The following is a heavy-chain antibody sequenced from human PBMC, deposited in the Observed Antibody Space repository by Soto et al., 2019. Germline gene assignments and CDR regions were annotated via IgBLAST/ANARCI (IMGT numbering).Heavy chain of an antibody. Sequence: LGGSLRLSCEASGFTLSGYWMSWARPAPGKGLEWVADIKHDGSVQYYVDSVKGRLTISRDNAKKQLYLQMNGLRAEDTALYYCARAPYSNAWYRFDLWGQGTLVTVSS. V-gene: IGHV3-7*03. J-gene: IGHJ4*02. CDR2: IKHDGSVQ. CDR1: GFTLSGYW. D-gene: IGHD4-4*01. CDR3: ARAPYSNAWYRFDL.